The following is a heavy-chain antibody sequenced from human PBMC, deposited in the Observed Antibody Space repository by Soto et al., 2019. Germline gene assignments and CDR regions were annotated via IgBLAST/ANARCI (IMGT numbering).Heavy chain of an antibody. CDR2: IKRDGSDK. D-gene: IGHD2-8*02. CDR3: ARDWTYSSGPIYYDAFDI. J-gene: IGHJ3*02. CDR1: GFTLSNFW. Sequence: GGSLRLSCAASGFTLSNFWMTWVRQVPGKGLEWVANIKRDGSDKNYVDSVRGRFTISRDNANNSVYLQMNSLRAEDTAVYFCARDWTYSSGPIYYDAFDIWGQGTMVTVSS. V-gene: IGHV3-7*04.